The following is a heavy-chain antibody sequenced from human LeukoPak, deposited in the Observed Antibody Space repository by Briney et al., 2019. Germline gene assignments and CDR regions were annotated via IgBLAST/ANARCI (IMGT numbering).Heavy chain of an antibody. J-gene: IGHJ3*01. CDR3: ARYNYGYDALDF. CDR1: GASIISTNW. D-gene: IGHD3-10*01. Sequence: PSGTLSLTCNATGASIISTNWWNWVRQPPGKGPEWIGEIYQSGYTKYNPSLKSRVTISVDKSKNQFSLRLNSVTAADTAVYYCARYNYGYDALDFWGQGTLVTVSS. CDR2: IYQSGYT. V-gene: IGHV4-4*02.